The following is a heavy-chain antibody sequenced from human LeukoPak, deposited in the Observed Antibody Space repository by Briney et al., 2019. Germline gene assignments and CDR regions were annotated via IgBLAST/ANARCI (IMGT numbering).Heavy chain of an antibody. V-gene: IGHV1-24*01. J-gene: IGHJ6*02. D-gene: IGHD2-21*01. CDR1: GYTLTELS. CDR3: ARAVCGGDCYYYGMDV. CDR2: FDPEDGET. Sequence: ASVKVSCKVSGYTLTELSMHWVRQAPGKGLEWMGGFDPEDGETIYAQKFQGRVTITADESMSTAYMELSSLRSEDTAVYYCARAVCGGDCYYYGMDVWGQGTTVTVSS.